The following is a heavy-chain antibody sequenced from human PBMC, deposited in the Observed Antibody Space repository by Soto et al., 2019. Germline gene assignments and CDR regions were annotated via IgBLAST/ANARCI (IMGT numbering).Heavy chain of an antibody. V-gene: IGHV3-9*01. J-gene: IGHJ6*03. Sequence: GGSLRLSCAASGFTFDDYAMHWVRQAPGKGLEWVSGISWNSGSIGYADSVKGRFTISRDNAKNSLYLQMKSLRARDTALYYCAKQNGRHDYYYYYMDVWGKGTTVTVSS. CDR2: ISWNSGSI. CDR1: GFTFDDYA. CDR3: AKQNGRHDYYYYYMDV.